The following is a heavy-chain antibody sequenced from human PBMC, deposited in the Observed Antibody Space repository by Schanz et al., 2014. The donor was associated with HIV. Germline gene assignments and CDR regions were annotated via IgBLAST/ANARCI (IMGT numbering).Heavy chain of an antibody. CDR2: SKNKANGYIT. Sequence: EVQLLESGGGLEQPGGSLRLSCRASGFTFGDYAMAWFRQAPGKGLEWVGRSKNKANGYITEYTASVKGRFTISRDDSRNSLYLQMNSLKTEDTAVYFCARWRSGAPSNWGQGTLVTVSS. CDR1: GFTFGDYA. CDR3: ARWRSGAPSN. D-gene: IGHD3-10*01. V-gene: IGHV3-72*01. J-gene: IGHJ4*02.